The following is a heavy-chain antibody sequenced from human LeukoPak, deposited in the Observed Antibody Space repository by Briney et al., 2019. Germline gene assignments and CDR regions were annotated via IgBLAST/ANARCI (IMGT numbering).Heavy chain of an antibody. Sequence: SETLSLTCTVSGGSISSGDYYWSWIRKPPGKGLEWIGYIYYSGSTYYNPSLKSRVTISVYTSKKQFSLKLSSVTAADTAVYYCAREGTTVTTREWFDPWGQGTLVTVSS. J-gene: IGHJ5*02. CDR2: IYYSGST. CDR1: GGSISSGDYY. D-gene: IGHD4-17*01. CDR3: AREGTTVTTREWFDP. V-gene: IGHV4-30-4*08.